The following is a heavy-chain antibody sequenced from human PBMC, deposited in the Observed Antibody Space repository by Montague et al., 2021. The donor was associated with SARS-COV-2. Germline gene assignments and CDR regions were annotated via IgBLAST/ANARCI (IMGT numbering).Heavy chain of an antibody. Sequence: TLSLTCTVSGDSIRSGTYYWNWVRQPAGKGLEWIGRIYTSGSTNYNPSLKSRVTMSVDTSKNQFSLRLSSVTAADTAVYYCARDQPAYCTGGNCHPFDYWGQGFLVSVSS. CDR1: GDSIRSGTYY. CDR3: ARDQPAYCTGGNCHPFDY. J-gene: IGHJ4*02. CDR2: IYTSGST. V-gene: IGHV4-61*02. D-gene: IGHD2-15*01.